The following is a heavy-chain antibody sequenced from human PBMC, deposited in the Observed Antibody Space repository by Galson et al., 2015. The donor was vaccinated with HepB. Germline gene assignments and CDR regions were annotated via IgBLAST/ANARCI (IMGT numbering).Heavy chain of an antibody. CDR1: GITFSDYY. Sequence: SLRLSCAVSGITFSDYYMSWIRQVPGKGPEYISYISGSGHVIGYADSVKGRFTVSRDNAKNSLYLQMNSLRADDTAVHYCVRYPRFPDAWGQGTLVTVSS. V-gene: IGHV3-11*01. CDR3: VRYPRFPDA. CDR2: ISGSGHVI. J-gene: IGHJ5*02.